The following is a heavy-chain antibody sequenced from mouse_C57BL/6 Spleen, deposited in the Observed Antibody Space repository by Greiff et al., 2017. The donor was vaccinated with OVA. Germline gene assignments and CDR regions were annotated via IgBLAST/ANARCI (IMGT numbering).Heavy chain of an antibody. J-gene: IGHJ3*01. CDR3: ARDENGSRAY. CDR2: ISDGGSYT. Sequence: DVQLVESGGGLVKPGGSLKLSCAASGFTFSSYAMSWVRQTPEKRLEWVASISDGGSYTYYPDNVKGRFTISRDNAKNNLYLQMSHLKSEDTAMYYCARDENGSRAYWGQGTLVTVSA. CDR1: GFTFSSYA. V-gene: IGHV5-4*01. D-gene: IGHD1-1*01.